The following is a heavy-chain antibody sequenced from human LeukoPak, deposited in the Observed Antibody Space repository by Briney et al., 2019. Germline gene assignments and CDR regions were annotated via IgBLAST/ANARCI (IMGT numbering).Heavy chain of an antibody. CDR2: ISSNGGSA. Sequence: GESLRLSCSASGFTFSSYAMQWVRQAPGKGLEYVSTISSNGGSAYYADSVKRRFTISRDNSKNTLYLQMSSLRAEDTAVYYCVKGHLVWELGDYFDYWGQGTLVTVSS. CDR3: VKGHLVWELGDYFDY. D-gene: IGHD1-26*01. CDR1: GFTFSSYA. J-gene: IGHJ4*02. V-gene: IGHV3-64D*09.